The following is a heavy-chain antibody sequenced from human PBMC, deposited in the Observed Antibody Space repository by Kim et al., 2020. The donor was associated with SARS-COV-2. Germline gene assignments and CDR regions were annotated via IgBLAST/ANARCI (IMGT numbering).Heavy chain of an antibody. CDR1: GYTFTGYY. V-gene: IGHV1-2*06. CDR3: ARDRGGLRSVWFGESPLDY. Sequence: ASVKVSCKASGYTFTGYYMHWVRQAPGQGLEWMGRINPNSGGTNYAQKFQGRVTMTRDTSISTAYMELSRLRSDDTAVYYCARDRGGLRSVWFGESPLDYWGQGTLVTVSS. D-gene: IGHD3-10*01. CDR2: INPNSGGT. J-gene: IGHJ4*02.